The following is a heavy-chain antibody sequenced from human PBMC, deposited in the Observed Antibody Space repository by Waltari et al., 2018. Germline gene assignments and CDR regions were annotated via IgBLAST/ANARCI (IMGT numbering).Heavy chain of an antibody. CDR3: ARGSAYCSCGSCSNWFDP. CDR2: INHSGST. CDR1: GGSFSGYY. J-gene: IGHJ5*02. Sequence: QVQLQQWGAGLLKPSETLSLTCAVYGGSFSGYYWSWIRQPPGKGLEWIGEINHSGSTNYNPSLKSRVTISVHTSKNQFSLKLSSVTPADTAVYYCARGSAYCSCGSCSNWFDPWGQGTLFPVSS. D-gene: IGHD2-15*01. V-gene: IGHV4-34*01.